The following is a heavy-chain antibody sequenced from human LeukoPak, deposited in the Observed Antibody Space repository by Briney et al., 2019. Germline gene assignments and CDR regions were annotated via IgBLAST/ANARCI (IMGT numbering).Heavy chain of an antibody. Sequence: PGRSLRLSCAASGFTFDDYAMHWVRHAPGKGLEWVSGISWNSGSIGYADSVKGRFTISRDNAKNSLYLQMNSLRAEDTALYYCARGCSSTSCPHDYWGQGTLVTVSS. V-gene: IGHV3-9*01. J-gene: IGHJ4*02. CDR3: ARGCSSTSCPHDY. CDR2: ISWNSGSI. CDR1: GFTFDDYA. D-gene: IGHD2-2*01.